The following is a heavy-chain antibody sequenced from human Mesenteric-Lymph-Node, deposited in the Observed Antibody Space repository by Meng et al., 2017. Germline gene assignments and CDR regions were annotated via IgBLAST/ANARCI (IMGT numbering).Heavy chain of an antibody. D-gene: IGHD2/OR15-2a*01. CDR2: ISTNTGTP. CDR3: ARGGNFDP. CDR1: GYTFSTYT. J-gene: IGHJ5*02. V-gene: IGHV7-4-1*02. Sequence: QVHVVQSGYELQKPGASVKVSCRASGYTFSTYTINWVRQAHGRGLEWMGWISTNTGTPTYTQGFTGRFVFSLDTSVSTAYLQISSLKAEDTAVYYCARGGNFDPWGQGTLVTVSS.